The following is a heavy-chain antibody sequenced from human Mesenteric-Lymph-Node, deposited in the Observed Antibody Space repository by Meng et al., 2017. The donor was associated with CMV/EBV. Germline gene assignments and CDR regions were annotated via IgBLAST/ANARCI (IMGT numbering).Heavy chain of an antibody. CDR1: GFTFSTYG. V-gene: IGHV3-23*01. D-gene: IGHD3-22*01. Sequence: CAGAGFTFSTYGMSWVRQAPGKGLEWVSAISGSGVSAYYADSVMGRFTISRDNSKNTLSLQMNSLRDGDTAVYYCATYDYYETLFDYWGQGTLVTVSS. CDR2: ISGSGVSA. CDR3: ATYDYYETLFDY. J-gene: IGHJ4*02.